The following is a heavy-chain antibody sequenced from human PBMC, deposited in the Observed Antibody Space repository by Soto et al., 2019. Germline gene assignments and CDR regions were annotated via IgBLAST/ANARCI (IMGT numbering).Heavy chain of an antibody. D-gene: IGHD2-15*01. CDR3: ARKNVLAATLAY. J-gene: IGHJ4*02. V-gene: IGHV4-30-4*01. CDR2: IYYSGST. Sequence: QVQLQESGPGLVKPSQTLSLTCTVSGGSISSDDYYWSWIRQPPGKGLEWIGYIYYSGSTYYNPSIESRIAISVDTSKNQFSLKLSSVTAADTAVYYCARKNVLAATLAYWGQGTLVTVSS. CDR1: GGSISSDDYY.